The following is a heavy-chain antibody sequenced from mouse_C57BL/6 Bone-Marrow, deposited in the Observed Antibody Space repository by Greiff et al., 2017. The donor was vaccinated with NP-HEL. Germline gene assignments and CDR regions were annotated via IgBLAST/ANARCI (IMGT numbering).Heavy chain of an antibody. V-gene: IGHV5-17*01. J-gene: IGHJ1*03. CDR1: GFTFSDYG. CDR3: ARNYYGSSLSYWYFDV. CDR2: ISSGSSNI. D-gene: IGHD1-1*01. Sequence: EVKLVESGGGLVKPGGSLKLSCAASGFTFSDYGMHWVRQAPEKGLAWVAYISSGSSNIYYADTVKGRFTISRDNAKNTLFLQMTSLRSEDTAMYYCARNYYGSSLSYWYFDVWGTGTTVTVSS.